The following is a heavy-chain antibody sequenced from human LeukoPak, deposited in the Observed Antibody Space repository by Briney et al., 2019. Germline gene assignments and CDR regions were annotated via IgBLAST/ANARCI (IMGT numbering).Heavy chain of an antibody. CDR1: GFTFSSYD. CDR3: ARVRYSSSWSPLDV. V-gene: IGHV3-13*01. CDR2: IGTAGDT. Sequence: GGSLRLSCAASGFTFSSYDMHWVRQATGKGLEWVSAIGTAGDTYYPGSVKGRFTISRENAKNSLYLQINSLRAGDTAVYYCARVRYSSSWSPLDVWGQGTTVTVSS. D-gene: IGHD6-13*01. J-gene: IGHJ6*02.